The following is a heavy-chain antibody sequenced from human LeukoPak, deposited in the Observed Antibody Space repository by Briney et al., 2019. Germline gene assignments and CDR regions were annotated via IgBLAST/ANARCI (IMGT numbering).Heavy chain of an antibody. D-gene: IGHD4-17*01. J-gene: IGHJ6*03. CDR2: INPSGGST. Sequence: ASVKVSCKASGYTFTSYYMHWVRQAPGQGLEWMGIINPSGGSTSYAQKFQGRVTMTRDTSTGTVYMELSSLRSEDTAVYYCAREKIAGTTVTTYYYYYMDVWGKGTTVTISS. CDR3: AREKIAGTTVTTYYYYYMDV. V-gene: IGHV1-46*01. CDR1: GYTFTSYY.